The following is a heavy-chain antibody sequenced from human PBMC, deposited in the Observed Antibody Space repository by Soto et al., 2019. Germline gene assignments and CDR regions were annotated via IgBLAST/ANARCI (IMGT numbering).Heavy chain of an antibody. CDR2: MNPGSGDT. CDR3: ARMETFGSLNWFDP. D-gene: IGHD3-16*01. V-gene: IGHV1-8*01. Sequence: ATVTVSWTASGYSFTNNDVSWVRQATGQGLEWMGWMNPGSGDTGYAQTFQGRVTMTRDISIATAYMELSSLRSDDTAIYYCARMETFGSLNWFDPWGQGTLVTVSS. J-gene: IGHJ5*02. CDR1: GYSFTNND.